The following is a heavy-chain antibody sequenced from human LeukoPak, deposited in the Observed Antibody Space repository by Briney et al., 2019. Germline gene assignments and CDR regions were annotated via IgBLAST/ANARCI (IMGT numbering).Heavy chain of an antibody. J-gene: IGHJ6*02. CDR1: GFTFSSYA. Sequence: GGSLRLSCAASGFTFSSYAMSCVRQAPGKGLEGGSGISWNSGSIGCADSVKGRFTTSRDNAKNSLYLQMNSLRAEDTALYYCAKDPRGSGSRYYRMDVWGQETTVTVSS. CDR3: AKDPRGSGSRYYRMDV. D-gene: IGHD3-10*01. V-gene: IGHV3-9*01. CDR2: ISWNSGSI.